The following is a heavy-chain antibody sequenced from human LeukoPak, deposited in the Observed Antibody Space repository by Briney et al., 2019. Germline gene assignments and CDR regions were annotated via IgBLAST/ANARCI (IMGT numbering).Heavy chain of an antibody. V-gene: IGHV3-23*01. CDR1: GFTFSSYA. CDR3: AKDKGIVVVTAFDY. CDR2: ISGSGGST. Sequence: GGSLRLSCAASGFTFSSYAMSWVRQAPGKGLEWVSAISGSGGSTYYADSVKGRFTISRDNTKNTLYLQMNSLRAEDTAVYYCAKDKGIVVVTAFDYWGQGTLVTVSS. J-gene: IGHJ4*02. D-gene: IGHD3-22*01.